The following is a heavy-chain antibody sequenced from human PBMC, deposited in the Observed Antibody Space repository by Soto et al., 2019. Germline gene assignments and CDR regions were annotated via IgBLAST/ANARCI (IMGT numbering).Heavy chain of an antibody. V-gene: IGHV5-51*01. CDR2: FHPGDSDT. Sequence: ESLKISRKGSGYTFTNYWIAWVRQMPGKGLEWMGMFHPGDSDTRYSPSFQGHVTMSADTSINTAYLQWTSLKDSDTAMYYCASQFHYSGYEYGFDYWGQGTRVTVSS. J-gene: IGHJ4*02. CDR1: GYTFTNYW. CDR3: ASQFHYSGYEYGFDY. D-gene: IGHD5-12*01.